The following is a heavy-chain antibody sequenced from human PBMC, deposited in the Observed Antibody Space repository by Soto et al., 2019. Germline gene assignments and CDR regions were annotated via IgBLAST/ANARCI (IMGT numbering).Heavy chain of an antibody. CDR2: IIPILGIA. V-gene: IGHV1-69*02. D-gene: IGHD5-12*01. Sequence: QVQLVQSGAEVKKPGSSAKVSCKASGGTFSSYTISWVRQAPGQGLEWMGRIIPILGIANYAQKFQGRVTITADKSTSTAYMGLSSLRSEDTALYYCARGSVSGYGPEYYSGMDVWGQGTTVTVSS. CDR1: GGTFSSYT. CDR3: ARGSVSGYGPEYYSGMDV. J-gene: IGHJ6*02.